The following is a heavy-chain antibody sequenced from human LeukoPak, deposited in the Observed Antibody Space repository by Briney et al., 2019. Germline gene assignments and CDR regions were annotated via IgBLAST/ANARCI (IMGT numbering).Heavy chain of an antibody. V-gene: IGHV1-69*05. Sequence: AVKVSCKASGGTFSSYAISWVRQAPGQGREWMGGIIPIFGTANYAQKFQGRVTITTDESTSTAYMELSSLRSEDTAVYYCARDLAYGDYRDDAFDIWGQGTMVTVSS. J-gene: IGHJ3*02. CDR3: ARDLAYGDYRDDAFDI. D-gene: IGHD4-17*01. CDR1: GGTFSSYA. CDR2: IIPIFGTA.